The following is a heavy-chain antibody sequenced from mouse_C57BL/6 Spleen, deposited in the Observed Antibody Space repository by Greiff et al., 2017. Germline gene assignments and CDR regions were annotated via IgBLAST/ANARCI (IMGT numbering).Heavy chain of an antibody. J-gene: IGHJ4*01. Sequence: QVQLQQPGAELVKPGASVKLSCKASGYTFTSYWMHWVKQRPGQGLEWIGMIHPNSGSTNYNEKFKSKATLTVDKSSSTAYMQLSSLTSEDSAVYYCARWGIYYGLGGAMDYWGQGTSVTVSS. D-gene: IGHD2-1*01. CDR2: IHPNSGST. V-gene: IGHV1-64*01. CDR3: ARWGIYYGLGGAMDY. CDR1: GYTFTSYW.